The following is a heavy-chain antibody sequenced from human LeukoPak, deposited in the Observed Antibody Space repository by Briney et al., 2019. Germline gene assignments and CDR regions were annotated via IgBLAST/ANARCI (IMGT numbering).Heavy chain of an antibody. V-gene: IGHV3-43*01. CDR1: GFTFDDYT. CDR3: PKDVFGERRNDCWSGYYDY. D-gene: IGHD3-3*01. J-gene: IGHJ4*02. CDR2: ISWDGGST. Sequence: GGSLRLSCAASGFTFDDYTIHWVRQAPGKGLEWVSLISWDGGSTYYADSVKGRFTISRDNSKNSLYLQMNSLRTEDTALYYCPKDVFGERRNDCWSGYYDYWGQGTLVTVSS.